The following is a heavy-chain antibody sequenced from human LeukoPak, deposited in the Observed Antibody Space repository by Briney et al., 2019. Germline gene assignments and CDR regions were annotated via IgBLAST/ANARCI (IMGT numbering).Heavy chain of an antibody. CDR3: ARAGEDCSSTSCYSGYYFDY. D-gene: IGHD2-2*02. V-gene: IGHV1-46*01. CDR2: INPSGGST. J-gene: IGHJ4*02. CDR1: GYSFTDYY. Sequence: ASVKVSFKTSGYSFTDYYMHWVRQAPGQGLEWMGIINPSGGSTSYAQKFQGRVTMTRDTSTSTVYMELSSLRSEDTAVYYCARAGEDCSSTSCYSGYYFDYWGQGTLVTVSS.